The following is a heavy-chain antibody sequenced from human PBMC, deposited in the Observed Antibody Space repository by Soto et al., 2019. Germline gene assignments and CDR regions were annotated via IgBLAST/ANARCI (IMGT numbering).Heavy chain of an antibody. V-gene: IGHV3-74*01. D-gene: IGHD2-21*02. CDR3: ARESGDWPLNWFDP. CDR2: ITSDGKSK. CDR1: GFNFSNHW. J-gene: IGHJ5*02. Sequence: GGSLRLSCTASGFNFSNHWMHWVRQRPAEGLVWVSRITSDGKSKAYAESVKGRFAISRDNAKNTLYLQMNGLTAEDTAVYYCARESGDWPLNWFDPWGQGTLVTV.